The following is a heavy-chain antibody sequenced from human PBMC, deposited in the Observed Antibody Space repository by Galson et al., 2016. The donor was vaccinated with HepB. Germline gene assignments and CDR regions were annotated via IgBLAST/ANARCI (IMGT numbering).Heavy chain of an antibody. D-gene: IGHD2-8*02. CDR2: IDGRGDST. Sequence: SLRLSCSVSGFTFSTYAMNWVRQAPGKGLEWASFIDGRGDSTYYADSVKGRFTVSRDNSKNTLHLQMNTLIAEATAVYFCAKDWAVGAWWYMDVWGKGTAVTVSS. J-gene: IGHJ6*03. CDR3: AKDWAVGAWWYMDV. V-gene: IGHV3-23*01. CDR1: GFTFSTYA.